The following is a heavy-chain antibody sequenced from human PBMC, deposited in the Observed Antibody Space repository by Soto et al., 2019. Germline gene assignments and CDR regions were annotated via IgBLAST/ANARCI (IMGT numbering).Heavy chain of an antibody. CDR1: GDSVSSNSAG. D-gene: IGHD1-26*01. J-gene: IGHJ4*01. CDR2: TYYRSKWYY. Sequence: QVQLQQSGPGLVKPSQTLSLTCAITGDSVSSNSAGWSWVRQSPSRGLEWLGRTYYRSKWYYEYAVSVRGRITINPDTSKNQYSLQLNSVTPEDTAVYFCARGEQYSGRIFDYWGQGTLVTDSS. CDR3: ARGEQYSGRIFDY. V-gene: IGHV6-1*01.